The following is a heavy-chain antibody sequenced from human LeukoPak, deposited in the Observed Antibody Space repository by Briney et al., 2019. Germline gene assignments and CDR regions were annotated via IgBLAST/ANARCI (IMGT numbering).Heavy chain of an antibody. D-gene: IGHD3-22*01. CDR1: GFTFSSYW. V-gene: IGHV3-7*01. J-gene: IGHJ3*02. CDR2: IKQDGSEK. Sequence: GGSLRLSCAASGFTFSSYWVSWVRQAPGKGLEWVANIKQDGSEKYYVDSVKGRFTISRDNAKNSLYLQMNSLRAEDTAVYYCARGREHYYDSSGYYYWDAFDIWGQGTMVTVSS. CDR3: ARGREHYYDSSGYYYWDAFDI.